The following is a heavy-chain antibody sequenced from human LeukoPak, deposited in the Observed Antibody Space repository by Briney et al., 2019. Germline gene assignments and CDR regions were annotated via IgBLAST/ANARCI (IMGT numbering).Heavy chain of an antibody. CDR3: AKGLIAAVDTSFDY. Sequence: PGGSLRLSCAASGFTFSSYSMNWVRQAPGKGLEWVAAISHSGGTTYYAGSVKGWFTISRDNSKNTLYLQMNSLRAEDTAVYYCAKGLIAAVDTSFDYWGQGTLVTVSS. J-gene: IGHJ4*02. CDR2: ISHSGGTT. CDR1: GFTFSSYS. V-gene: IGHV3-23*01. D-gene: IGHD6-25*01.